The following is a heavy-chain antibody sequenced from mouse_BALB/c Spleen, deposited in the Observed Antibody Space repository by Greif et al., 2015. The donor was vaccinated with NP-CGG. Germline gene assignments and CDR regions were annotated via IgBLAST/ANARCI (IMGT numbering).Heavy chain of an antibody. D-gene: IGHD1-1*01. CDR1: GFNIKDYY. V-gene: IGHV14-1*02. CDR3: APYYGSSSLYAMDY. Sequence: EVQLQQSGAELVRPGALVKLSCKASGFNIKDYYMHWVKQRPEQGLEWIGWIDPENGNTIYDPKFQGKASITADTSSNTAYLQLSSLTSEDTAVYYCAPYYGSSSLYAMDYWGQGTSVTVSS. CDR2: IDPENGNT. J-gene: IGHJ4*01.